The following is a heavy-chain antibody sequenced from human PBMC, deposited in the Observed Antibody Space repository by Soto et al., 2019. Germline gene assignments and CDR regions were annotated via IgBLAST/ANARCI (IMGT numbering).Heavy chain of an antibody. J-gene: IGHJ4*02. D-gene: IGHD2-2*01. CDR1: GFSVNNAW. Sequence: GGSLRLSCAGSGFSVNNAWMTWVRQAPGQGLEWVSVIYSGGSTYYADSVKGRFIISRDNSKNTLYLQMNSLRAEDTAMYYCAKDPFRPDFYDYCGPGTPVTVSS. CDR2: IYSGGST. CDR3: AKDPFRPDFYDY. V-gene: IGHV3-66*01.